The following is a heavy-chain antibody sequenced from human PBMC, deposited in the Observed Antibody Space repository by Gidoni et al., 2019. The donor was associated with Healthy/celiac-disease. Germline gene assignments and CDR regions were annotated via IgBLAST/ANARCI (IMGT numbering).Heavy chain of an antibody. J-gene: IGHJ3*02. V-gene: IGHV3-15*01. D-gene: IGHD3-22*01. CDR3: TTATQLYYEEAFDI. Sequence: EVQLVESGGGLVKPGGSLGLSWPASGFPFGTPWMSRVRQGPGKGLGWVGRIKSKTDGGTTDYAAPVKGRFTISRDDSKNTLYLQMNSLKTEDTAVYYCTTATQLYYEEAFDIWGQGTMVTVSS. CDR2: IKSKTDGGTT. CDR1: GFPFGTPW.